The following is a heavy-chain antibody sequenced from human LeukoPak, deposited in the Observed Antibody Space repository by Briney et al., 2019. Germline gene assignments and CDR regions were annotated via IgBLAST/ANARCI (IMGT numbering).Heavy chain of an antibody. CDR2: INPNSGGT. V-gene: IGHV1-2*02. CDR3: ARDPQYCSSTSCPPLGYFDL. D-gene: IGHD2-2*01. Sequence: ASVKVSSKASGYTFTGYYMHWVRQAPGQGLEWMGWINPNSGGTNYAQKFQGRVTMTRDTSISTAYMELSRLRSDDTAVYYCARDPQYCSSTSCPPLGYFDLWGRGTLVTVSS. J-gene: IGHJ2*01. CDR1: GYTFTGYY.